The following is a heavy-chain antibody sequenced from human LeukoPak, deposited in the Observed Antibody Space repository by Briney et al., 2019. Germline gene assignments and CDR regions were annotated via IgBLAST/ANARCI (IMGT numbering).Heavy chain of an antibody. V-gene: IGHV4-39*01. Sequence: SETLSLTCTVSGGSISSSSYYWGWIRQPPGKGLEWIGSIYYSGSTYYNPSLKSRVTISVDTSKNQFSLKLSSVTAADTAVYYCARQGTGYCSSGRCYSRDYWGQGTLVTVSS. CDR2: IYYSGST. J-gene: IGHJ4*02. CDR3: ARQGTGYCSSGRCYSRDY. D-gene: IGHD2-15*01. CDR1: GGSISSSSYY.